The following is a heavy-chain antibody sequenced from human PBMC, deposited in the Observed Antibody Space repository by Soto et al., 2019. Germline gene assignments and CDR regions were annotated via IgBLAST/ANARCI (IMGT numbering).Heavy chain of an antibody. D-gene: IGHD6-19*01. CDR1: GFTFSSYG. CDR3: ARATGQWPDAFDI. J-gene: IGHJ3*02. Sequence: EVQLVESGGGLVQPGESLRLSCAASGFTFSSYGMNWVRQAPGKGLDWISYISSSGTTAYYADSVKGRFTVSRDNAKNSLHLQMNSLRDEDTAVYYCARATGQWPDAFDIWGQGTTATVSS. V-gene: IGHV3-48*02. CDR2: ISSSGTTA.